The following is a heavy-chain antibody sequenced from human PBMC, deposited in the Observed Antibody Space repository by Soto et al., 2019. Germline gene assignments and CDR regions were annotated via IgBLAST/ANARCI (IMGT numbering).Heavy chain of an antibody. V-gene: IGHV3-30*03. CDR2: ISGDGNDK. J-gene: IGHJ4*02. CDR1: GFIFRNFG. D-gene: IGHD1-26*01. CDR3: VQGASTAHQPLDS. Sequence: PGGSLRLSCAASGFIFRNFGMHWVSRAPGKGLEWVATISGDGNDKYYPDSMKGRFTISRDNLNNTLYLQLNSLRPEDTAVYHCVQGASTAHQPLDSWGQGVLVTVSS.